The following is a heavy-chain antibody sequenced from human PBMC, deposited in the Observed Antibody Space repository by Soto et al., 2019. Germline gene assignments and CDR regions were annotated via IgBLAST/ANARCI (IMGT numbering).Heavy chain of an antibody. J-gene: IGHJ6*03. Sequence: EVQLVESGGGLVQPGGSLKLSCAASGFTFSGSAMHWVRQASGKGLEWVGRIRSKANSYATAYAASVKGRFTISRDDSKNTAYLQMNSPKTEDTAVYYCTRQSGAYYYYYYMDVWGKGTTVTVSS. CDR2: IRSKANSYAT. V-gene: IGHV3-73*01. CDR1: GFTFSGSA. D-gene: IGHD3-10*01. CDR3: TRQSGAYYYYYYMDV.